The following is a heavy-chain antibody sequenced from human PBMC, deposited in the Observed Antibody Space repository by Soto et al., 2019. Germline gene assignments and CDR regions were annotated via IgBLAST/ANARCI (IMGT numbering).Heavy chain of an antibody. D-gene: IGHD1-1*01. V-gene: IGHV1-2*02. CDR1: RYIFTAYF. Sequence: QVQLVQSGAELKKPGASVKVSCKAPRYIFTAYFMHWVRQAPGQGLEWIGWINPNNGATHYGLSVQGRVTMTRDTSISTAYMELSSLRSDDTAVYYCASHDAGARFDPGGQGTLVIVSS. J-gene: IGHJ5*02. CDR3: ASHDAGARFDP. CDR2: INPNNGAT.